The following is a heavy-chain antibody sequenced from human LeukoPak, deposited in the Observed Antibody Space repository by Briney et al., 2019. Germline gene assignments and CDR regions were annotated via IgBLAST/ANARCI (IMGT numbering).Heavy chain of an antibody. CDR1: GFTFDDYA. CDR2: INWNSGSI. D-gene: IGHD1-26*01. CDR3: AKDPHRGSYSFYFDY. Sequence: GRSLRLSCAASGFTFDDYAMHWVRQAPGKGLEWVSGINWNSGSIGYADSVKGRFTISRDNAKNSLYLQMNSLRAEDTALCYCAKDPHRGSYSFYFDYWGQGTLVTVSS. J-gene: IGHJ4*02. V-gene: IGHV3-9*01.